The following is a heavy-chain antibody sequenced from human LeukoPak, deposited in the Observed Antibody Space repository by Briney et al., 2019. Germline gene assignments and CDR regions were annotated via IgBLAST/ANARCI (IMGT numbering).Heavy chain of an antibody. CDR2: INPDGSTT. J-gene: IGHJ4*02. CDR1: GFTFSDYY. D-gene: IGHD3/OR15-3a*01. Sequence: PGGSLRLSCAASGFTFSDYYMSWIRQAPGKGLAWVSRINPDGSTTNYADSVQGRFTISRDNAKNTLYLQMNSLRAEDTAVYYCARDWTGPRDYWGQGTLVTVPS. CDR3: ARDWTGPRDY. V-gene: IGHV3-74*01.